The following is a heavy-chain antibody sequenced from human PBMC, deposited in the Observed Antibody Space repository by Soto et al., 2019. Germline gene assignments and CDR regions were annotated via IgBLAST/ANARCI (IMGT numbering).Heavy chain of an antibody. Sequence: GGSLRLSCAASGFNFSSYAMSCVRHPPGKGLEWDSVISRRGGLTYYADSSKGRFTISRDNSKNTLFLRMNRPSVKDTAVYYCVRASPRGRHYFYFGMDVWGQGTTVTVSS. J-gene: IGHJ6*02. CDR3: VRASPRGRHYFYFGMDV. D-gene: IGHD6-6*01. V-gene: IGHV3-23*01. CDR1: GFNFSSYA. CDR2: ISRRGGLT.